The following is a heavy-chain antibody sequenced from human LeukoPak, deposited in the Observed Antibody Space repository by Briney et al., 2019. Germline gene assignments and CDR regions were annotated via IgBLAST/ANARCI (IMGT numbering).Heavy chain of an antibody. CDR3: ANNGDSSSWYYFDY. J-gene: IGHJ4*02. D-gene: IGHD6-13*01. CDR2: ISYDGSNK. V-gene: IGHV3-30*18. CDR1: GFTFSSYG. Sequence: GGSLRLSCAASGFTFSSYGMHWVRQAPGKGLEWVAVISYDGSNKYYADSVKGRFTISRDNSKNTLYLQMNSLRAEDTAVYYCANNGDSSSWYYFDYWGQGTLVTVSS.